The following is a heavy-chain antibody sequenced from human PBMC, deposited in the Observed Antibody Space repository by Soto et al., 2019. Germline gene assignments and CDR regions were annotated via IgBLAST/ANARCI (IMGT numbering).Heavy chain of an antibody. CDR3: ARDGGRYKFNWFDP. CDR2: ISYDGSNK. CDR1: GFTFSSYA. J-gene: IGHJ5*02. Sequence: GGSLRLSCAASGFTFSSYAMHWVRQAPGKGLEWVAVISYDGSNKYYADSVKGRFTISRDNSKNTLYLQMNSLRAEDTAVYYCARDGGRYKFNWFDPWGQGTLVTVSS. V-gene: IGHV3-30-3*01. D-gene: IGHD1-26*01.